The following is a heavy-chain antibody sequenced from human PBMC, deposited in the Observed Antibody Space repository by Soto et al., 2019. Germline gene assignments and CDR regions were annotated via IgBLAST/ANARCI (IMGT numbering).Heavy chain of an antibody. Sequence: QVQLVQSGAEVKKPGSSVKVSCKASGGTFCNSAISWVRQSPGQWLEWMGGLIPSFATGNSAPEFQGRLTITADKSTTTAYMELSSVRSEDTAVYYGARSYYGSGSDWFYGMDVWGQGTTVTVS. V-gene: IGHV1-69*06. CDR2: LIPSFATG. J-gene: IGHJ6*02. CDR1: GGTFCNSA. D-gene: IGHD3-10*01. CDR3: ARSYYGSGSDWFYGMDV.